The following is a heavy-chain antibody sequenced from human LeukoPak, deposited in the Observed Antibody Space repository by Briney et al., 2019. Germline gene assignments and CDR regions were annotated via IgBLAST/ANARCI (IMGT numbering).Heavy chain of an antibody. D-gene: IGHD3-3*01. CDR1: GGTFSSYA. CDR3: AREDFGVVSSYYYYGMDV. Sequence: ASVKVSCKASGGTFSSYAISWVRQAPGQGLEWMGGIIPIFGTANYAQKFQGRVTITADESTSTAYMELSSLRSEDTAVYYCAREDFGVVSSYYYYGMDVWGQGTTVTVSS. V-gene: IGHV1-69*13. CDR2: IIPIFGTA. J-gene: IGHJ6*02.